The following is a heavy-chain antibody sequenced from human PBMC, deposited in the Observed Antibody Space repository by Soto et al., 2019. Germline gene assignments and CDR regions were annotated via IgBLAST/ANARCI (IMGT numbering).Heavy chain of an antibody. CDR3: ARGRGLSSWSSHYYYYYMDV. CDR1: GGSFSGYY. J-gene: IGHJ6*03. D-gene: IGHD6-13*01. V-gene: IGHV4-34*01. CDR2: INHSGST. Sequence: SETLSLTCAVYGGSFSGYYWSWIRQPPGKGLEWIGEINHSGSTNYNPSLKSRVTISVDTSKNQFSLKLSSVTAADTAVYYCARGRGLSSWSSHYYYYYMDVWGKGTTVTVSS.